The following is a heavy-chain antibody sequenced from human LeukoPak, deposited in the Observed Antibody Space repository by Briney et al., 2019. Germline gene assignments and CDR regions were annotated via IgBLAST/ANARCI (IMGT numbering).Heavy chain of an antibody. Sequence: SPSETLSLTCTVSGGSISSYYWSWIRQPPGKGLEWIGYIYYSGSTNYKPSLKSRVTISVDTSKNQFSLKLSSVTAADTAVYYCARQGSWFGELLSVPDYWGQGTLVTVSS. CDR1: GGSISSYY. V-gene: IGHV4-59*08. D-gene: IGHD3-10*01. CDR3: ARQGSWFGELLSVPDY. CDR2: IYYSGST. J-gene: IGHJ4*02.